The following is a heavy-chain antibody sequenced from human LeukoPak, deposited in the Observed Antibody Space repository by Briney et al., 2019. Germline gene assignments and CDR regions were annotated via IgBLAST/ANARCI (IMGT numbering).Heavy chain of an antibody. V-gene: IGHV1-2*02. D-gene: IGHD3-10*01. J-gene: IGHJ4*02. CDR3: ARDPGLYYGSGSLFDY. CDR2: INPNSGGT. Sequence: GASVKVSCKASGYTFTGYYMHWVRQAPGQGLEWMGWINPNSGGTNYAQKFQGRVTMTRDTSISTAYMELSRLRSDDTAVYYCARDPGLYYGSGSLFDYWGQGTLVTVSS. CDR1: GYTFTGYY.